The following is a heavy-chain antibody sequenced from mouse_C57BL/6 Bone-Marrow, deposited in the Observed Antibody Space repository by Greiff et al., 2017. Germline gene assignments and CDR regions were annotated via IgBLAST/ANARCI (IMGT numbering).Heavy chain of an antibody. CDR2: ISYDGSN. V-gene: IGHV3-6*01. Sequence: ESGPGLVKPSQSLSLTCSVTGYSITSGYYWNWIRQFPGNKLEWMGYISYDGSNNYNPSLKNRISITRDTSKNQFFLKLNSVTTEDTATYYCARDGTKGNYYAMDYWGQGTSVTVSS. J-gene: IGHJ4*01. D-gene: IGHD1-1*01. CDR1: GYSITSGYY. CDR3: ARDGTKGNYYAMDY.